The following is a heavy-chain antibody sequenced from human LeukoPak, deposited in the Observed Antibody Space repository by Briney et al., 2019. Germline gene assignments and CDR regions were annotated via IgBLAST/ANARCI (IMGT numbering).Heavy chain of an antibody. J-gene: IGHJ4*02. CDR1: GYTFTGYF. D-gene: IGHD2-15*01. V-gene: IGHV1-69*13. CDR3: ARGGGGTFDY. CDR2: IIPIFGTA. Sequence: ASVKVSCKASGYTFTGYFMHWVRQAPGQGLEWMGGIIPIFGTANYAQKFQGRVTITADESTSTAYMELSSLRSEDTAVYYCARGGGGTFDYWGQGTLVTVSS.